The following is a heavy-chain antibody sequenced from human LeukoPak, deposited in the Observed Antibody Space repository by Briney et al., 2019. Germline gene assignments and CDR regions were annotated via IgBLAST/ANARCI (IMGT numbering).Heavy chain of an antibody. D-gene: IGHD6-19*01. CDR2: ISSSSSTI. CDR1: GFTFSDYY. Sequence: GGSLRLSCAASGFTFSDYYMSWIRQAPGKGLEWVSYISSSSSTIYYADSVKGRFTISRDNAKNSLYLQMNSLRAEDTAVYYCASSSGWTAHYYYYMDVWGKGTTVTVSS. CDR3: ASSSGWTAHYYYYMDV. J-gene: IGHJ6*03. V-gene: IGHV3-11*04.